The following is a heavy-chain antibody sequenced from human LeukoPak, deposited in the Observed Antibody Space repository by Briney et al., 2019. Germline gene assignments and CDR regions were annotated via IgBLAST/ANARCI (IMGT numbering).Heavy chain of an antibody. Sequence: GGSLRLSCAASGFTFTNYGMNWVRQAPAPGKGLVWVSRISSDGSITGYADSVKGRFTISRDNAKNTLYLQMNSLRAEDTAVYYCARHLNYYLDYWGQGTLVTVSS. J-gene: IGHJ4*02. CDR3: ARHLNYYLDY. CDR1: GFTFTNYG. V-gene: IGHV3-74*01. D-gene: IGHD3-10*01. CDR2: ISSDGSIT.